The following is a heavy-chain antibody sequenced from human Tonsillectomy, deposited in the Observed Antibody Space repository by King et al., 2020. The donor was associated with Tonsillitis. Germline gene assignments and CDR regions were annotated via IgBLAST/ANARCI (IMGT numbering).Heavy chain of an antibody. CDR3: VRGGNIIVADAYYYYGMGV. V-gene: IGHV3-33*05. Sequence: VQLVESGGGVVQPGRSLRLSCGASGFNFSTFGMHWVRQAPGRGLEWVALISYDGSDQYYADSVKGRFTISRDNSKHTPYLRMNFLRAEDTAMYYCVRGGNIIVADAYYYYGMGVRGRGTPVAVSS. CDR2: ISYDGSDQ. J-gene: IGHJ6*02. CDR1: GFNFSTFG. D-gene: IGHD2-15*01.